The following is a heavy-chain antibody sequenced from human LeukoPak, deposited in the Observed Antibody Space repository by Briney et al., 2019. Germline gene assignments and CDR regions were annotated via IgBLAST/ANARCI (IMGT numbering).Heavy chain of an antibody. CDR2: INHSGST. CDR3: ARAKGSVITIFGAPPLDV. CDR1: GGSISSSSYY. V-gene: IGHV4-39*07. Sequence: TSETLSLTCTVSGGSISSSSYYWSWIRQPPGKGLEWIGEINHSGSTDYNPSLKSRVTISVDTSKNQFSLKLSSVTAADTAVYYCARAKGSVITIFGAPPLDVWGQGTLVTVSS. J-gene: IGHJ4*02. D-gene: IGHD3-3*01.